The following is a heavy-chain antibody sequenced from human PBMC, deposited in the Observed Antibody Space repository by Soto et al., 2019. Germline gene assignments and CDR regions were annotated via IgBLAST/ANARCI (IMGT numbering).Heavy chain of an antibody. V-gene: IGHV1-69*02. CDR3: ARGGDSWYSSGMIDY. D-gene: IGHD6-19*01. CDR1: GGTFSSYT. CDR2: IIPILGIA. J-gene: IGHJ4*02. Sequence: QVQLVQSGAEVKKPGSSVKVSCKASGGTFSSYTISWVRQAPGQGLEWMGRIIPILGIANYAQKFQGRVTITADKSTSTAYMELSSLRSEDTAVYYCARGGDSWYSSGMIDYWGQGTLVTVSS.